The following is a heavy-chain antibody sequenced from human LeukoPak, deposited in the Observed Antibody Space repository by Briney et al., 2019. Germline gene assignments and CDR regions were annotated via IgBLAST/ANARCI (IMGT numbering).Heavy chain of an antibody. Sequence: SETLSLTCTVSGGSISSYYWSWIRQPPGKGLEWIGYIYYSGSTNYNPSLKSRVTISVDTSKNQFSLKLSSVTAADTAVYYCARVPDYYDIPYYYGMDVWRQGTTVTVSS. V-gene: IGHV4-59*01. CDR1: GGSISSYY. D-gene: IGHD3-22*01. J-gene: IGHJ6*02. CDR3: ARVPDYYDIPYYYGMDV. CDR2: IYYSGST.